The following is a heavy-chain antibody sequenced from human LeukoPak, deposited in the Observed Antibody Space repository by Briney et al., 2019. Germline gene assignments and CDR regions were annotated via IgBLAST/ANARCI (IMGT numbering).Heavy chain of an antibody. D-gene: IGHD6-13*01. CDR3: ARVGSSSWYLDY. V-gene: IGHV3-48*03. CDR2: ISSSGSTI. J-gene: IGHJ4*02. Sequence: GGSLRLSRAASGFTFSSYEMNWVRQAPGKGLEWVSYISSSGSTIYYADSVKGRFTISRDNAKNSLYLQMNSLRAEDTAVYYCARVGSSSWYLDYWGQGTLVTVSS. CDR1: GFTFSSYE.